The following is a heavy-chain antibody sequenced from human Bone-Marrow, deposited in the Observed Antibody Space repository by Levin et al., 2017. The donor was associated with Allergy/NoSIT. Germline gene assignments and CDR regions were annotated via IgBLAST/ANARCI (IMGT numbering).Heavy chain of an antibody. D-gene: IGHD6-19*01. J-gene: IGHJ5*02. V-gene: IGHV3-48*01. CDR3: ASSGRAVAGTLGWFDT. CDR2: ISSSSSTI. CDR1: GFTFSSYS. Sequence: LSLTCAASGFTFSSYSMNWVRPAPGKGLEWVSYISSSSSTIYYADSVKGRFTISRDNAKNSLYLQMNSLRAEDTAVYYGASSGRAVAGTLGWFDTWGQGTLVTVSS.